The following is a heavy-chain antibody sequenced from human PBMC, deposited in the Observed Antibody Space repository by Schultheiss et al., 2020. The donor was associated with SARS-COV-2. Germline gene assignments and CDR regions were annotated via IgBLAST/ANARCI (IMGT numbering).Heavy chain of an antibody. Sequence: SETLSLTCAVYGGSFSAYYWSWIRQPPGKGLEWIGEINHSGRTNYNPSLKSRVTISVDTSKNQFSLKLSSVTAADTAVYYCARSETDTIALFDYWGQGTLVTVSS. J-gene: IGHJ4*02. CDR3: ARSETDTIALFDY. D-gene: IGHD5-24*01. CDR2: INHSGRT. V-gene: IGHV4-34*01. CDR1: GGSFSAYY.